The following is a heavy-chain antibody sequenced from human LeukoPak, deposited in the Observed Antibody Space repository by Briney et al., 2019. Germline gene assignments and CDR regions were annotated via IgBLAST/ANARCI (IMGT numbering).Heavy chain of an antibody. CDR3: ARTERWLQSYYYYGMDV. D-gene: IGHD5-24*01. V-gene: IGHV4-31*03. CDR2: IYYSGST. J-gene: IGHJ6*02. CDR1: GGSISSGGYY. Sequence: SQTLSLTCTVSGGSISSGGYYWSWIRQHPGKGLEWIGYIYYSGSTYYNPSLKSRVTMSVDTSKNQFSLKLSSVTAADTAVYYCARTERWLQSYYYYGMDVWGQGTTVTVSS.